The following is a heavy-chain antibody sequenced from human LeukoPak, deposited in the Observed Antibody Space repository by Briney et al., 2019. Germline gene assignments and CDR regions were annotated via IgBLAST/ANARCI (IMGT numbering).Heavy chain of an antibody. CDR2: IIPIFGTA. V-gene: IGHV1-69*13. Sequence: SVKVSCKASGGTFSSYAISWVRQAPGQGLEWMGGIIPIFGTANYAQKFQGRVTITADESTSTAYMELSSLRSEDTAVYYCARGLHILAPFDYWGQGTLVTVSS. CDR3: ARGLHILAPFDY. J-gene: IGHJ4*02. CDR1: GGTFSSYA. D-gene: IGHD2-21*01.